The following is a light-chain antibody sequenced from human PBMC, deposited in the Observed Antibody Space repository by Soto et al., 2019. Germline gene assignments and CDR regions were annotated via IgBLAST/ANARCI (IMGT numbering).Light chain of an antibody. CDR2: AAS. CDR3: QQSHSAPYT. V-gene: IGKV1-39*01. CDR1: QSISSH. J-gene: IGKJ2*01. Sequence: DIQMTQSPSSLSASVGDRVIITCRASQSISSHLNWYQQKLGKAPELLIYAASTLQSGVPSRFIGSRSGTDFTLTISSLQPEDFAAYYCQQSHSAPYTFGQGTKLEIK.